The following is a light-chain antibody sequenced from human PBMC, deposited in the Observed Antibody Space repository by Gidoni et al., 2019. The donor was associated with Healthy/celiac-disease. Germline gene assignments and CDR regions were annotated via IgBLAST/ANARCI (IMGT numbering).Light chain of an antibody. CDR3: QQRSNSPPYT. CDR2: DAS. V-gene: IGKV3-11*01. CDR1: QSVSSY. Sequence: EILLTQSPATLSLSPGERATLSCRASQSVSSYLAWYQQKPGQAPRLLIYDASNRATGIPARFSGSGSGTDFTLTISSLEPEDFAVYYCQQRSNSPPYTFGQGTKLEIK. J-gene: IGKJ2*01.